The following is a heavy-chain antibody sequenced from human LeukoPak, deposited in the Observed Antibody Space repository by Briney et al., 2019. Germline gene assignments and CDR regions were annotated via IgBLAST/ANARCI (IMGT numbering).Heavy chain of an antibody. CDR3: ARDQGSNYGGNGVDY. CDR2: IYSGGST. J-gene: IGHJ4*02. V-gene: IGHV3-66*02. Sequence: GGSLGLSCAASGFTVSSNYMSWVRQAPGKGLEWVSVIYSGGSTYYADSVKGRFTISRDNSKNTLYLQMNSLRAEDTAVYYCARDQGSNYGGNGVDYWGQGTLVTVSS. D-gene: IGHD4-23*01. CDR1: GFTVSSNY.